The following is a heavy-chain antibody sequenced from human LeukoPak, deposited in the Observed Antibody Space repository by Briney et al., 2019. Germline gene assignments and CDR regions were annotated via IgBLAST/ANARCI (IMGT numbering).Heavy chain of an antibody. CDR1: GFTFSSYS. CDR3: ARVRAIADFFDY. J-gene: IGHJ4*02. V-gene: IGHV3-21*04. D-gene: IGHD6-13*01. CDR2: ISSSSSYI. Sequence: GGSLRLSCAASGFTFSSYSMNWVRQAPGKGLEWVSSISSSSSYIYYADSVKGRFTISRDNAKNSLYLQMNSLRAEDTAVYYCARVRAIADFFDYWGRGTLVTVSS.